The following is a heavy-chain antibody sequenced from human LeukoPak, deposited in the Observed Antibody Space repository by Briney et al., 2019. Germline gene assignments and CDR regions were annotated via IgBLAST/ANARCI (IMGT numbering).Heavy chain of an antibody. CDR3: ARGANTGRSPSGY. Sequence: GGSLRLSCAASGFASGFNFSSYTMNWVRQAPGKGLEWISSITSRSTYLYYAASEKGRFTISRDNARHSLFLQMNSLRAEDTAVYYCARGANTGRSPSGYWGQGTLVTVSS. D-gene: IGHD6-6*01. CDR2: ITSRSTYL. J-gene: IGHJ4*02. CDR1: GFNFSSYT. V-gene: IGHV3-21*01.